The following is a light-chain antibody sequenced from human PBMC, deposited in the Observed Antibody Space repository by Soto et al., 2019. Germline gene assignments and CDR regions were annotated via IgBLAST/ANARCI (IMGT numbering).Light chain of an antibody. CDR2: KAS. V-gene: IGKV1-5*03. CDR1: QSISSW. Sequence: DIQMTQSPSTLSASVGDRVTITCRASQSISSWLAWYQQKPGKAPKLLIYKASSLESGVPSRFSGSGSGTEFTLTSSSLQPDDFATYYCQQDNSYPWTFGQGTKVEIK. CDR3: QQDNSYPWT. J-gene: IGKJ1*01.